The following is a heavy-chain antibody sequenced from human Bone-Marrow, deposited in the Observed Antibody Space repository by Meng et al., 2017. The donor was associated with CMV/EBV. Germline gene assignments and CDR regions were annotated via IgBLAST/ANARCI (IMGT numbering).Heavy chain of an antibody. CDR2: IKNDGSAM. CDR3: LGGHYTGA. J-gene: IGHJ1*01. D-gene: IGHD1-26*01. Sequence: GESLKISCVASGFTFSSYEINWVRQAPGKGVEWVANIKNDGSAMYYVDSVKGRFTISRDNAKSPLYLQMNSLRAEDTAVYYCLGGHYTGAGGEGTLATVSS. V-gene: IGHV3-7*01. CDR1: GFTFSSYE.